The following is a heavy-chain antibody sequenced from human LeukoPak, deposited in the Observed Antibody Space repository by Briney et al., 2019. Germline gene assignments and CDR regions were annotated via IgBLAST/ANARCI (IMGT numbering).Heavy chain of an antibody. CDR3: ARDGRTRFLEWQTIDY. V-gene: IGHV3-21*01. CDR1: GFTFSSYS. Sequence: PGGSLRLSCAASGFTFSSYSMNWVRQAPGKGLEWVSSISSSSSYIYYADSVKGRFTISRDNAKNSLYLQMNSLRAEDTAVYYCARDGRTRFLEWQTIDYWGQGTLVTVSS. J-gene: IGHJ4*02. CDR2: ISSSSSYI. D-gene: IGHD3-3*01.